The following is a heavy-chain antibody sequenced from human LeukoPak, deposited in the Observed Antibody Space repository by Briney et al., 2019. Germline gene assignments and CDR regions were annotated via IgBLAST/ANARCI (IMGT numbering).Heavy chain of an antibody. CDR2: ISSSSSTI. CDR3: ARVLYPPDYYYYYMDV. Sequence: GGSLRLSCAASGFTFTTFSMSWVRQAPGKGLEWVSYISSSSSTIYYADSVKGRFTISRDNAKNSLYLQMNSLRAEDTAVYHCARVLYPPDYYYYYMDVWGKGTTVTVSS. V-gene: IGHV3-48*04. J-gene: IGHJ6*03. CDR1: GFTFTTFS. D-gene: IGHD5/OR15-5a*01.